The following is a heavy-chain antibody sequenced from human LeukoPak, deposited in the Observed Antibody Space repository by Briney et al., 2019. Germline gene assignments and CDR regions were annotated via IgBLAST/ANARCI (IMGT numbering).Heavy chain of an antibody. Sequence: PGDSLRLSCAASGFTFNIYAMSWVRQAPEKGLEWVSGTSSNGEVKYYADSVKGRFTVSRDNSKDTLYLQMDSLGVEDTAMYYCARDFNWNEPYYFDYWGPGTLVTVSS. J-gene: IGHJ4*02. D-gene: IGHD1-1*01. CDR3: ARDFNWNEPYYFDY. CDR2: TSSNGEVK. CDR1: GFTFNIYA. V-gene: IGHV3-23*01.